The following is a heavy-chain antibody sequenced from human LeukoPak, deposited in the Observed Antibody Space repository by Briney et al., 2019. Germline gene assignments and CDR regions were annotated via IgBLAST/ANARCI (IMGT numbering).Heavy chain of an antibody. CDR1: GGSISNYH. V-gene: IGHV4-4*07. D-gene: IGHD6-19*01. CDR3: ARRGISSGWSFDY. J-gene: IGHJ4*02. CDR2: IHTSGST. Sequence: PSETLSLTCTVSGGSISNYHWSWIRQPAGKGLEWIGQIHTSGSTNYNPPLKSRVSMSIDTTEDQVSLTIRSVTAADTAFYYCARRGISSGWSFDYWGQGTLVTVSS.